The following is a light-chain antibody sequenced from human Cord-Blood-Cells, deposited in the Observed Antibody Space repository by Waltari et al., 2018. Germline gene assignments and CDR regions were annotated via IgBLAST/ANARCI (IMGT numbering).Light chain of an antibody. V-gene: IGLV2-14*03. CDR3: SSYTSSSTWV. CDR2: DVS. Sequence: QSALTQPASVSGSPGQSITISCTRTSSDAGCYNYVSWYQQHPGKARKLMIYDVSNRPSGVSNRFSGPKSGNTASRTISGLQAEDEADYYCSSYTSSSTWVFGGGTKLTVL. CDR1: SSDAGCYNY. J-gene: IGLJ3*02.